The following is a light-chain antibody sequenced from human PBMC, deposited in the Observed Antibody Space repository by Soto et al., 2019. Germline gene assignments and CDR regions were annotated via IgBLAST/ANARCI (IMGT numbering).Light chain of an antibody. CDR2: GAS. J-gene: IGKJ1*01. CDR1: ESVDFH. Sequence: TQSPATLALSPGKRASLSCRASESVDFHLAWYQQKPGQAPRLLIYGASTRATGIPARFSGSGSGTEFTLTISSLQSEDFAVYYCQQYNNWPPWTFGQGTKVDI. CDR3: QQYNNWPPWT. V-gene: IGKV3-15*01.